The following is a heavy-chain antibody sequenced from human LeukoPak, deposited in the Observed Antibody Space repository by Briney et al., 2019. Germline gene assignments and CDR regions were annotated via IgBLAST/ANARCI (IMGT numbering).Heavy chain of an antibody. Sequence: LGESLKISCKASGDRLTNNWIGWVRRVPGKGLEGMGITYRGYSDTRYSPSFQGQGTFSVDTYSSTVYLLWMSMKASDTAFDYCARCALSSSLDYWGQGTLVTVS. CDR1: GDRLTNNW. J-gene: IGHJ4*02. V-gene: IGHV5-51*01. CDR2: TYRGYSDT. D-gene: IGHD6-13*01. CDR3: ARCALSSSLDY.